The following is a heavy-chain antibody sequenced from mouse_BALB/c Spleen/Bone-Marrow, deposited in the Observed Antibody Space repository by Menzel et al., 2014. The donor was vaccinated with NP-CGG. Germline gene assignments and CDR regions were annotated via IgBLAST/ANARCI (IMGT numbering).Heavy chain of an antibody. Sequence: VKLMESEPSLVQPSQSLSITCTVSGFSLTSYGVHWVRQSPGKGLEWLGVIWRGGSTDYNAAFMSRLSITKDNSKSQVFFKMNSLQADDTAIYYCAKNGGYDGWFAYWGQGTLVTVSA. CDR3: AKNGGYDGWFAY. V-gene: IGHV2-5-1*01. CDR1: GFSLTSYG. D-gene: IGHD2-12*01. CDR2: IWRGGST. J-gene: IGHJ3*01.